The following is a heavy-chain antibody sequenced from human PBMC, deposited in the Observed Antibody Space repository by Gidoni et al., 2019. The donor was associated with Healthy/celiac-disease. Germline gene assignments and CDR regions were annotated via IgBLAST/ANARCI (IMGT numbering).Heavy chain of an antibody. CDR2: ISYSGST. Sequence: QLQLQESGPGQVKPSETLSLTCTVSGGSISSSSYYWGWIRQPPGKGLEWIGSISYSGSTYYNPSLKSRVTITVDTSKNQFSLKLSSVTAAYTAVYYCARIINYDSSVGWGQGTLVTVSS. J-gene: IGHJ4*02. D-gene: IGHD3-22*01. V-gene: IGHV4-39*01. CDR3: ARIINYDSSVG. CDR1: GGSISSSSYY.